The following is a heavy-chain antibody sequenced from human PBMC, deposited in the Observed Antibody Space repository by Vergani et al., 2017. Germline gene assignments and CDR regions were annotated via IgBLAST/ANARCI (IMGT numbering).Heavy chain of an antibody. CDR3: ARDLGTYSSGDY. V-gene: IGHV3-30-3*01. Sequence: QVQLVESGGGVVQPGRSLRLSCAASGFTLSSYAMHWVRQAPGKGLEWVAVISYDGSNKYYAGSVKGRFTISRDNSKNTLYLQMNSLRAEDTAVYYCARDLGTYSSGDYWGQGTLVTVS. D-gene: IGHD6-19*01. CDR2: ISYDGSNK. J-gene: IGHJ4*02. CDR1: GFTLSSYA.